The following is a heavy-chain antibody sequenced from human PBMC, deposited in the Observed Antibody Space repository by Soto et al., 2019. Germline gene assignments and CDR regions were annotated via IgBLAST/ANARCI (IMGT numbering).Heavy chain of an antibody. CDR3: ATGYGWNFDY. CDR2: VNHSGST. CDR1: GGSFSGYY. D-gene: IGHD6-19*01. J-gene: IGHJ4*02. Sequence: QVQLQQWGAGLLKPSETLSVTCAVYGGSFSGYYWSWIRQPPGKGLEWIGEVNHSGSTNYNPSLKSRVTISVDTSKNQFSLKLSSVTAADTAVYYCATGYGWNFDYWGQRTPVTVSS. V-gene: IGHV4-34*01.